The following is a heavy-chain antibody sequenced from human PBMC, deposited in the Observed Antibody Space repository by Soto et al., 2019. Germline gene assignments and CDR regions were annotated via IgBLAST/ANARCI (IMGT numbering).Heavy chain of an antibody. Sequence: QVQLVQSGAEVKKPGSSVKVSCKASGGTFSSYTISWVRQAPGQGLEWMGRIIPILGIANYAQKFQGRVTITADKSTSTAYMELSSLRSEDTAVYYCARDHGCSGGSCYRMNWFDPWGQGTLVTVSS. CDR2: IIPILGIA. D-gene: IGHD2-15*01. V-gene: IGHV1-69*08. J-gene: IGHJ5*02. CDR3: ARDHGCSGGSCYRMNWFDP. CDR1: GGTFSSYT.